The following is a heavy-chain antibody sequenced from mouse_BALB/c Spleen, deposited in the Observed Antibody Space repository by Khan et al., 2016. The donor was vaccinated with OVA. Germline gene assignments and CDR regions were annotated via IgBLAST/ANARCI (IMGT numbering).Heavy chain of an antibody. V-gene: IGHV3-1*02. CDR3: ARTARIKY. CDR2: IRYSGST. D-gene: IGHD1-2*01. Sequence: VQLKESGPGLAKPSQSLSLTCTVTGYSITSGYGWNWIRQFPGNQLEWMGYIRYSGSTNYNPSLKSRISITRDTSKNQFFLQLNSVTTEDTATYYYARTARIKYWGQGTTLTVSA. J-gene: IGHJ2*01. CDR1: GYSITSGYG.